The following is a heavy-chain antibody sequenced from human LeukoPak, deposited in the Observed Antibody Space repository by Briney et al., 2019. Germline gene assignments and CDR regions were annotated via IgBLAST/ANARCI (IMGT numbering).Heavy chain of an antibody. CDR3: ARPVDYGDYSGAFDI. CDR1: GYTFTTYW. J-gene: IGHJ3*02. CDR2: IYPGDSDT. Sequence: EESLKISCKGSGYTFTTYWIGWVRQMPGKGLEWMGIIYPGDSDTTYSPSFQGQVTISADKSISTAYLHWSSLKASDTAMYFCARPVDYGDYSGAFDIWGQGTMVTVSS. D-gene: IGHD4-17*01. V-gene: IGHV5-51*01.